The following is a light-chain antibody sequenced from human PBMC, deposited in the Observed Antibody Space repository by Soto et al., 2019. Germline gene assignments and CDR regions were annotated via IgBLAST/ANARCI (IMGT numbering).Light chain of an antibody. Sequence: QSALTQPASVSGSPGQSITISCTGTSSDVGSYNLVSWYQQHPGKAPKLVISEVSNRPSGVSHRFSGSRSGNTASLTISGLQAEDEADYHCSSYTSRTTPVFGGGTKVTVL. CDR1: SSDVGSYNL. CDR3: SSYTSRTTPV. V-gene: IGLV2-14*02. CDR2: EVS. J-gene: IGLJ2*01.